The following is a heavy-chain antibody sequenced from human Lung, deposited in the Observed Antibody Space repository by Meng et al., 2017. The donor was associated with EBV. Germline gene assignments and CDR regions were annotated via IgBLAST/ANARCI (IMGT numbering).Heavy chain of an antibody. Sequence: QGRLQQSGPGLVKPPQTLSLTCTVSGGSIRFGDYYWSWIRQPPGKGLEWIGYIYDSGSTSYNPSLMSRVTISVDTSRNQFSLKLTSVTAADTAVYYCAREYSSSSGLPGPWGQGTLVTVSS. V-gene: IGHV4-30-4*08. CDR2: IYDSGST. CDR1: GGSIRFGDYY. D-gene: IGHD6-6*01. J-gene: IGHJ5*02. CDR3: AREYSSSSGLPGP.